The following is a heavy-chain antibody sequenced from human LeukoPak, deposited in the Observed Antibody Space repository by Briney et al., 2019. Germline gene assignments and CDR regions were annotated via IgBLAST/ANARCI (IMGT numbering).Heavy chain of an antibody. CDR3: ARQSNSYGFYYYYYGMDV. CDR2: IYYSGST. D-gene: IGHD5-18*01. J-gene: IGHJ6*02. Sequence: PSETLSLTCTVSGGSISSYYWSWIRQPPGKGLEWIGYIYYSGSTNYNPSLKSRVTISVDTSKNQFSLKLSSVTAADTAVYYCARQSNSYGFYYYYYGMDVWGQGTLVTVSS. V-gene: IGHV4-59*08. CDR1: GGSISSYY.